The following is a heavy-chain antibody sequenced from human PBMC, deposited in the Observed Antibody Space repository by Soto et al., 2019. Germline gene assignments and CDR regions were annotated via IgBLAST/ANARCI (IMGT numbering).Heavy chain of an antibody. CDR3: ARMATSGTLNWFDP. V-gene: IGHV1-8*01. CDR2: MNPNSANT. CDR1: GYTFTNYD. D-gene: IGHD1-26*01. Sequence: GPSVNVSCKASGYTFTNYDISWVRQATGQGLEWMGWMNPNSANTGYAQKFQGRVSMTRDTSINTAYMELSSLRSEDTAIYYCARMATSGTLNWFDPWGQGTLVTVS. J-gene: IGHJ5*02.